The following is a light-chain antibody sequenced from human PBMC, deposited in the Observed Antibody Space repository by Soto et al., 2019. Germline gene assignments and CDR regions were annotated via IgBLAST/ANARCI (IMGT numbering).Light chain of an antibody. V-gene: IGLV2-8*01. CDR2: EVS. Sequence: QSALTQPPSASGSFGQSVTISCTGTSSDVGGYNYVSWYQQHPGKAPKLMMYEVSERPSGVPDRFSGSKSGNTASLTVSGLQADDEADYYCSSYSGTNYHYVFGTGTKLTVL. CDR1: SSDVGGYNY. CDR3: SSYSGTNYHYV. J-gene: IGLJ1*01.